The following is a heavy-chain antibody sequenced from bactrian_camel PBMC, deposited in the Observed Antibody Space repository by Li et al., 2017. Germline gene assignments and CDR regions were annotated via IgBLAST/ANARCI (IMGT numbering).Heavy chain of an antibody. Sequence: DVQLVESGGGSVQAGGSLRLSCATSGITYNNNCLGWFRQAPGKEREGVAAISTLSSTTYYADSVKGRFTISQDNAKKTVYLQMGSLKPEDTAMYYCAARGFGVGVSHDSQTLPPPRDCIGSWGQGTQVTVS. D-gene: IGHD5*01. J-gene: IGHJ6*01. V-gene: IGHV3S31*01. CDR2: ISTLSSTT. CDR3: AARGFGVGVSHDSQTLPPPRDCIGS. CDR1: GITYNNNC.